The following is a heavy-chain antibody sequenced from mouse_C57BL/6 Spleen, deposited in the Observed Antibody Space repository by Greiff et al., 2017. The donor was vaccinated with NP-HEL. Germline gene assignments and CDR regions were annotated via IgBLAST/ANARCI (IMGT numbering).Heavy chain of an antibody. CDR2: ISGGGGNT. CDR1: GFTFSSYT. V-gene: IGHV5-9*01. J-gene: IGHJ3*01. CDR3: ARIYYDYPWFAY. Sequence: EVQGVESGGGLVKPGGSLKLSCAASGFTFSSYTMSWVRQTPEKRLEWVATISGGGGNTYYPDSVKGRFTISRDNAKNTLYLQMSSLRSEDTALYYCARIYYDYPWFAYWGQGTLVTVSA. D-gene: IGHD2-4*01.